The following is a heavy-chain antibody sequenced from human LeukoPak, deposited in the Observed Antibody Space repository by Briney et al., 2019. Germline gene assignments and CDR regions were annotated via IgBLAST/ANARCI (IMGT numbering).Heavy chain of an antibody. J-gene: IGHJ4*02. CDR1: GYTFTSYG. Sequence: GASVKVSYKASGYTFTSYGISWVRQAPGQGLEWMGWISAYNGNTNYAQKLQGRVTMTTDTSTSTAYMELRSLRSDDTAVYYCARDPFIAAAPTGDYWGQGTLVTVSS. CDR3: ARDPFIAAAPTGDY. V-gene: IGHV1-18*01. D-gene: IGHD6-13*01. CDR2: ISAYNGNT.